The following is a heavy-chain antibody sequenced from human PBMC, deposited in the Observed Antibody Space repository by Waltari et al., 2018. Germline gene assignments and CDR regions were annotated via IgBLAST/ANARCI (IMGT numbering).Heavy chain of an antibody. CDR3: VRSGFLDV. CDR2: IKYAGSTT. Sequence: STDWMDWARQAPGRGLMWGPRIKYAGSTTNNAESVKGRFTISRDTAKSTIILQMNRLRADDTAVYYCVRSGFLDVWGQGTRVTVSS. V-gene: IGHV3-74*01. J-gene: IGHJ6*02. D-gene: IGHD3-10*01. CDR1: STDW.